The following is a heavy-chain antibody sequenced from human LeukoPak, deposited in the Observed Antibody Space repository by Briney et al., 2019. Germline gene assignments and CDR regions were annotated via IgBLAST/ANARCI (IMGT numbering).Heavy chain of an antibody. D-gene: IGHD3-10*01. Sequence: SETLSLTCAVSGGSISSGGYSWSWIRQPPGKGLEWIGYIYHSGSTYYNPSLKSRVTISVDRSKNQFSLKLSSVTAADTAVYYCARLMVRGVAGNWGQGTLVTVSS. J-gene: IGHJ4*02. V-gene: IGHV4-30-2*02. CDR2: IYHSGST. CDR3: ARLMVRGVAGN. CDR1: GGSISSGGYS.